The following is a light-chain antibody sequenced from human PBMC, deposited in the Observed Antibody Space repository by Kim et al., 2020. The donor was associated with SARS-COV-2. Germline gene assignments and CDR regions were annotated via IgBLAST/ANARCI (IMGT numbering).Light chain of an antibody. J-gene: IGKJ1*01. Sequence: SPGERATHYCRASQSVSHSYLAWYQQKPGQAHRLLIYGSSNRATGIPDRFSGSGSGTDFTLTISRLEPEDVAVYYCLQYGGSPWTFGQGTKVDIK. V-gene: IGKV3-20*01. CDR2: GSS. CDR3: LQYGGSPWT. CDR1: QSVSHSY.